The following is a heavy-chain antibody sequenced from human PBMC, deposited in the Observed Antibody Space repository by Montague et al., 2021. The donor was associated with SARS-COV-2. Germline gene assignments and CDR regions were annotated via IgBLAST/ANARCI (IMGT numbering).Heavy chain of an antibody. V-gene: IGHV3-30-3*01. Sequence: SLRLSCAASGFTFSIYAMHWIRQAPGKGLEWVSVISYDGSNKYYADSVKGRFTISRDNSKNTLYLQMNSLRAEDTAVYYCARDRWFGEFDYWGQGTLVTVSS. D-gene: IGHD3-10*01. J-gene: IGHJ4*02. CDR3: ARDRWFGEFDY. CDR1: GFTFSIYA. CDR2: ISYDGSNK.